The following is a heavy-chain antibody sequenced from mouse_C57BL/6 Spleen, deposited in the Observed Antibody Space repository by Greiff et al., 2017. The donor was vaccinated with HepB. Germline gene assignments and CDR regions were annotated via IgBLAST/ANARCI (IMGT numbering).Heavy chain of an antibody. CDR2: IYPGSGNT. CDR3: ARNLDSSGTLFAY. V-gene: IGHV1-76*01. Sequence: QVHVKQSGAELVRPGASVKLSCKASGYTFTDYYINWVKQRPGQGLEWIARIYPGSGNTYYNEKFKGKATLTAEKSSSTAYMQLSSLTSEDSAVYFCARNLDSSGTLFAYWGQGTLVTVSA. CDR1: GYTFTDYY. D-gene: IGHD3-2*02. J-gene: IGHJ3*01.